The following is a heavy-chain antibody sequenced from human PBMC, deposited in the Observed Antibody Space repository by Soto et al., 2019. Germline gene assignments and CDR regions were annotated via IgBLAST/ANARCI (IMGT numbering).Heavy chain of an antibody. CDR1: GCTFSSYA. V-gene: IGHV3-23*01. D-gene: IGHD1-7*01. CDR2: ISGSGDST. CDR3: AKRATGTYFDY. Sequence: EVQLLESGGGLVQPGGSLRLSCAASGCTFSSYAMNWVRQAPGKGLEWVSVISGSGDSTYYADSVKGRFTISRDNSKNTLYLQMNSLRAEDTAVDYCAKRATGTYFDYWGQGTLVTVSS. J-gene: IGHJ4*02.